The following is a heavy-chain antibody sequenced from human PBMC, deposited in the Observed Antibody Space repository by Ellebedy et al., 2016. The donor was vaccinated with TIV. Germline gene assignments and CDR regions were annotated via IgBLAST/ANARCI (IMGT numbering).Heavy chain of an antibody. CDR2: INHSGST. CDR3: ARTSYYDSSGYPLFDY. D-gene: IGHD3-22*01. CDR1: GGSFSGYY. J-gene: IGHJ4*02. V-gene: IGHV4-34*01. Sequence: MPSETLSLTCAVYGGSFSGYYWSWIRQPPGKGLEWLGEINHSGSTNYNPSLKSRVTISVDTSKNQFSLKLSSVTTADTAVFYCARTSYYDSSGYPLFDYWGQGTLVTVSS.